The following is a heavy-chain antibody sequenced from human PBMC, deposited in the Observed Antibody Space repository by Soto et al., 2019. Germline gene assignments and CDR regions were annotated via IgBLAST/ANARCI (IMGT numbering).Heavy chain of an antibody. CDR3: AIPSGLTVTGPDY. Sequence: GGSLRLSCAASGFTFSSYGMHWVRQAPGKGLEWVAVIWYDGSSTYYADSVKGRFTISRDNSRNTLYLQMNSLRAEDTAVYYCAIPSGLTVTGPDYWGQGTLVTVSS. CDR2: IWYDGSST. J-gene: IGHJ4*02. D-gene: IGHD6-19*01. CDR1: GFTFSSYG. V-gene: IGHV3-33*01.